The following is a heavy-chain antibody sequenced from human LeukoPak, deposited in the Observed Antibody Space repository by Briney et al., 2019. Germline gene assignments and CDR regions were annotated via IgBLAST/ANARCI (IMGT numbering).Heavy chain of an antibody. CDR2: IVPIIGTA. V-gene: IGHV1-69*13. J-gene: IGHJ4*02. CDR3: ARDQRPSCLGGICYSGDY. Sequence: SVTVSLKASGGTFHSYIVTWVRQAPGQGLEWMGGIVPIIGTANYAQKFQGRVTITADDSTSTAYMELRSLRSEDTAIYYCARDQRPSCLGGICYSGDYWGQGSLVTVTS. D-gene: IGHD2-15*01. CDR1: GGTFHSYI.